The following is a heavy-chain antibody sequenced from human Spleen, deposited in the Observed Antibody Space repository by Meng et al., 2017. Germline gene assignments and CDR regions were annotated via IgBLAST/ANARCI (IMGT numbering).Heavy chain of an antibody. Sequence: GESLKISCAASGFTFSIFWMHWVRQVPGKGLEWISRIDRYGTTTSYADSVKGRFTISRDNAKDTLYLQMDNLRAEDTAVYYCAKEGYCSSTSCFTYGMDVWGQGTTVTVSS. D-gene: IGHD2-2*01. J-gene: IGHJ6*02. CDR2: IDRYGTTT. V-gene: IGHV3-74*01. CDR3: AKEGYCSSTSCFTYGMDV. CDR1: GFTFSIFW.